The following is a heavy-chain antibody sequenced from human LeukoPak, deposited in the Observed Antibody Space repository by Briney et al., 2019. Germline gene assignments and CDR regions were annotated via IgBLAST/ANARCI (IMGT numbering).Heavy chain of an antibody. Sequence: GRSLRLSCAASGFTFSSYGMHWVRQAPGKGLEWVAVISYDGSSKYYADSVKGRFTISRDNSKNTLYLQMNSLRAEDTAVYYCAKDSRPYTYYDILTGGYFDYWGQGTLVTVSS. CDR1: GFTFSSYG. CDR3: AKDSRPYTYYDILTGGYFDY. V-gene: IGHV3-30*18. CDR2: ISYDGSSK. J-gene: IGHJ4*02. D-gene: IGHD3-9*01.